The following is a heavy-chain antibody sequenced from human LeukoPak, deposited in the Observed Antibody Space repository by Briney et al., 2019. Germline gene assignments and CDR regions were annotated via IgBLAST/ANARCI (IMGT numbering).Heavy chain of an antibody. Sequence: PGRSLRLSCAASGFTFSSYGMHWVRQAPGKGLEWVAVISYDGSNKHYADSVKGRFTISRDNSKNTLYLQMNSLRAEDTAVYYCAKDWDSSGWIKYYFDYWGQGTLVTVSS. D-gene: IGHD6-19*01. CDR2: ISYDGSNK. CDR1: GFTFSSYG. J-gene: IGHJ4*02. V-gene: IGHV3-30*18. CDR3: AKDWDSSGWIKYYFDY.